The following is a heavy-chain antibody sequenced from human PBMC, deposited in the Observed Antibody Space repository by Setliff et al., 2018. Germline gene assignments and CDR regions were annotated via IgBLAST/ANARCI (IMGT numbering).Heavy chain of an antibody. D-gene: IGHD3-16*01. Sequence: PSETLSLTCSVSGYSISSGCYWGWIRQPPGKGLEWIGTIYHNGNSYYNPSLKSRVTISVDTSKNQLSLKLNSLTAADTAVYFCARDGGGDSDAFDIWGQGTMVTVSS. J-gene: IGHJ3*02. CDR3: ARDGGGDSDAFDI. V-gene: IGHV4-38-2*02. CDR2: IYHNGNS. CDR1: GYSISSGCY.